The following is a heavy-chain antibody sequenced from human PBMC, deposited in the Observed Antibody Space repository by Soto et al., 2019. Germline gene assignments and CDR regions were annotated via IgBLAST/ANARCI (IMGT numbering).Heavy chain of an antibody. CDR2: IIPIFGTA. CDR3: ASTGYSISPYYYYGMDV. Sequence: GASVKVSCKASGGTFSSYAISWVRQAPGQGLEWMGGIIPIFGTANYAQKFQGRVTITADESTSTAYMELSSLRSEDTAVYYCASTGYSISPYYYYGMDVWGQGTTVTVSS. J-gene: IGHJ6*02. V-gene: IGHV1-69*13. D-gene: IGHD6-13*01. CDR1: GGTFSSYA.